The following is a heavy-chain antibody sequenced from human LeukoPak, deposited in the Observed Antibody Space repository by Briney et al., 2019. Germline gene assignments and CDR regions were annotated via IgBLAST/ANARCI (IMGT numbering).Heavy chain of an antibody. CDR1: GYTFTSFD. D-gene: IGHD1-1*01. J-gene: IGHJ5*02. CDR2: RNYNSGNT. Sequence: ASVKVSCKVSGYTFTSFDINWVRQATGQGLEWRGWRNYNSGNTGYAQKFQGRVIMTRNISISTAYMELSSLRSEDSAVYYCARVKYNWNDIFENWFDPWGQGTLVTVSS. V-gene: IGHV1-8*01. CDR3: ARVKYNWNDIFENWFDP.